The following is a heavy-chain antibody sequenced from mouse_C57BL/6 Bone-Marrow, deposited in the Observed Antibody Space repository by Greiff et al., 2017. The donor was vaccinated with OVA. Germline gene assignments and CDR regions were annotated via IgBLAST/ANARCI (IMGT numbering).Heavy chain of an antibody. CDR3: TTWGGYYDWFAY. Sequence: VQLQQSGAELVRPGASVKLSCTASGFNIKDYYMHWVTQRPEQGLEWIGRIDPEDGDTEYAPKFQGKATMTADTSSNTAYLQLSSLTSEDTAVYYFTTWGGYYDWFAYWGQGTLVTVSA. V-gene: IGHV14-1*01. J-gene: IGHJ3*01. CDR2: IDPEDGDT. D-gene: IGHD2-3*01. CDR1: GFNIKDYY.